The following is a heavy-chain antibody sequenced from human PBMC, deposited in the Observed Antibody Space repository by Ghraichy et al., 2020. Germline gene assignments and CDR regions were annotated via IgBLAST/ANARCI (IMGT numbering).Heavy chain of an antibody. D-gene: IGHD3-10*01. V-gene: IGHV1-2*06. Sequence: ASVKVSCKASGYTFTGYYMHWVRQAPGQGLEWMGRINPNSGGTNYAQKFQGRVTMTRDTSISTAYMELSRLRSDDTAVYYCARESVLFMVRGVVYYYYYMDVWGKGTTVTVSS. CDR3: ARESVLFMVRGVVYYYYYMDV. CDR2: INPNSGGT. CDR1: GYTFTGYY. J-gene: IGHJ6*03.